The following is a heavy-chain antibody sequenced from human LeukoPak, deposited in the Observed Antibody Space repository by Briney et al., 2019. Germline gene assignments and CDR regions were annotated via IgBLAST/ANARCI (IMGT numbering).Heavy chain of an antibody. D-gene: IGHD5-12*01. CDR2: ISSSGSTI. Sequence: GGSLRLSCAASGFTFSDYYMSWIRQAPGKGLEWVSYISSSGSTIYYADSVKGRFTISRDNAKNLLYLQMNSLRAEDTAVYYCAIYPTHIRYIVATMWGQGTLVTVSS. J-gene: IGHJ4*02. V-gene: IGHV3-11*01. CDR1: GFTFSDYY. CDR3: AIYPTHIRYIVATM.